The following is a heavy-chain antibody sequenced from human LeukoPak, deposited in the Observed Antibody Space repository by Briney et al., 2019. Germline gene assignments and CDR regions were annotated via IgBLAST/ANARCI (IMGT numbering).Heavy chain of an antibody. D-gene: IGHD3/OR15-3a*01. CDR3: ARQTGSGLFILP. CDR2: ISSSSSYI. J-gene: IGHJ4*02. V-gene: IGHV3-21*01. CDR1: GFTFSSYS. Sequence: PGGSLRLSCAASGFTFSSYSMNWVRQAPGKGLEWVSSISSSSSYIYYADSVKGRFTISRDNAKNSLYLQMNSLRAEDTAVYYCARQTGSGLFILPGGQGTLVTVSS.